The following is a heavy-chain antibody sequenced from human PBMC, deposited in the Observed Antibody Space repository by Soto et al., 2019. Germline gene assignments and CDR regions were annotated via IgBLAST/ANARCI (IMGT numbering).Heavy chain of an antibody. CDR1: GGTFSSYA. CDR3: AIYLNPLYGDPLGY. V-gene: IGHV1-69*06. Sequence: SVKVSCKASGGTFSSYAISWVRQAPGQGLEWMGGIIPIFGTANYAQKFQGRVTMTEDTSTDTAYMELSSLRSEDTAVYYCAIYLNPLYGDPLGYWGQGTLVTVSS. CDR2: IIPIFGTA. J-gene: IGHJ4*02. D-gene: IGHD4-17*01.